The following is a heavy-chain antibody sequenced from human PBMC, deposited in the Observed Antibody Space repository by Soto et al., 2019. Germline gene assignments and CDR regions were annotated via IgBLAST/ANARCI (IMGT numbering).Heavy chain of an antibody. V-gene: IGHV4-61*01. CDR1: GGSVSSGSYY. Sequence: QVQLQESGPGLVKPSETLSLTCTVSGGSVSSGSYYWSWIRQPPGKGLEWIGYIYYSGSTNYNPSLKSRVTISVDTSKNQFSLKLSSVTAADTAVYYCARDLTYSSGWYGENWFDPWGQGTLVTVSS. J-gene: IGHJ5*02. CDR3: ARDLTYSSGWYGENWFDP. CDR2: IYYSGST. D-gene: IGHD6-19*01.